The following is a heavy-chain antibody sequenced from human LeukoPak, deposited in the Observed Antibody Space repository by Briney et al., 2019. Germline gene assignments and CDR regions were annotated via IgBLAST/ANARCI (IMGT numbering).Heavy chain of an antibody. CDR1: GGSISGYH. D-gene: IGHD6-13*01. J-gene: IGHJ6*02. CDR2: IYYSGSA. CDR3: AREGSSWPGGMDV. Sequence: SETLSLTCTVSGGSISGYHWSWIRQPPGKGLELIGYIYYSGSANYNPSLKSRVTISVDTSKNQFSLKLSSVTAADTAVYYCAREGSSWPGGMDVWGQGTTVTVSS. V-gene: IGHV4-59*01.